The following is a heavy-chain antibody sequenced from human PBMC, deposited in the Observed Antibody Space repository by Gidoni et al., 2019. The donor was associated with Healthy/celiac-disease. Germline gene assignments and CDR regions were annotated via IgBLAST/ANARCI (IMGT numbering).Heavy chain of an antibody. D-gene: IGHD1-26*01. Sequence: EVQLLESGGGLVQSGGSLRLSCAASGFTFSSYAMSWVRQAPGKGLEWVSAISGSGGSTYYADSVKGRFTISRDNSKNTLYLQMNSLRAEDTAVYYCATTGSGSYEGHFDYWGQGTLVTVSS. J-gene: IGHJ4*02. V-gene: IGHV3-23*01. CDR2: ISGSGGST. CDR1: GFTFSSYA. CDR3: ATTGSGSYEGHFDY.